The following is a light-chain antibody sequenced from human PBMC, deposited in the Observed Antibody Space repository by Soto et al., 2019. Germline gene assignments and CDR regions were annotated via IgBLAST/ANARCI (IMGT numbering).Light chain of an antibody. J-gene: IGKJ2*01. V-gene: IGKV3-20*01. CDR2: GAS. Sequence: EIVLTQSPGTLSLSPGERATLSCRASQSVSSSYLAWYQQKPGQAPSLLIYGASSRATGIPDRFSGSASGTDFTLTISRLEPEDFAEYYCQHYGSSGYTFGQGTKLEIK. CDR3: QHYGSSGYT. CDR1: QSVSSSY.